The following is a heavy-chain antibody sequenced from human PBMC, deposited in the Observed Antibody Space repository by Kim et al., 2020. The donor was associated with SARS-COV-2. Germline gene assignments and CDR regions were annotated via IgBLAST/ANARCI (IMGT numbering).Heavy chain of an antibody. CDR3: ARNGEYHAFDI. J-gene: IGHJ3*02. V-gene: IGHV6-1*01. CDR2: N. Sequence: NEYAVSVKSRITINPDTSKNQFSLQLNSVTPEDTAVYYCARNGEYHAFDIWGQGTMVTVSS.